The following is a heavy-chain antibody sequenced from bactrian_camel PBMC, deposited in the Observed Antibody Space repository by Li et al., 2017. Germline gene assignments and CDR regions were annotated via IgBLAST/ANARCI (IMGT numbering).Heavy chain of an antibody. CDR2: FDVDRRT. Sequence: VQLVESGGGSVQAGGSLTLSCHFSGFTPSSYCMGRFREAPGKVREGVASFDVDRRTDYAPSVKGRFTISHDNANYTVYLQMDNLKPEDTAMYFCAARPTWLGSWCPPSTQTYAYWGQGTQVTVS. V-gene: IGHV3S40*01. CDR1: GFTPSSYC. CDR3: AARPTWLGSWCPPSTQTYAY. J-gene: IGHJ4*01. D-gene: IGHD3*01.